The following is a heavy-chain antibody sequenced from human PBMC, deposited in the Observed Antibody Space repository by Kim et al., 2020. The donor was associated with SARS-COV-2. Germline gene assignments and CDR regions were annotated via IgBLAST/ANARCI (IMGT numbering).Heavy chain of an antibody. D-gene: IGHD3-10*01. V-gene: IGHV4-39*01. Sequence: YNPSLKSRVTISVDASKNQFSLKLSSVTAADTAVYYCARQALWFGEYVDYWGQGTLVTVSS. CDR3: ARQALWFGEYVDY. J-gene: IGHJ4*02.